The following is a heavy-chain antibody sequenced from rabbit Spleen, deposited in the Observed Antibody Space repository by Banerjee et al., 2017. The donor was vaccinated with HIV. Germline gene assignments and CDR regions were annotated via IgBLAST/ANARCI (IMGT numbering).Heavy chain of an antibody. CDR1: GVSFSSSSY. D-gene: IGHD1-1*01. CDR3: ARDASSRGYYRDTRLDL. Sequence: QSLEESGGDLVKPGASLTLTCTASGVSFSSSSYMCWVRQAPGKGLEWIACIDSGSSGSTWYASWVNGRFTGSKASSTTVTLQMTSLTAADTATYFCARDASSRGYYRDTRLDLWGQGTLVTVS. J-gene: IGHJ3*01. V-gene: IGHV1S40*01. CDR2: IDSGSSGST.